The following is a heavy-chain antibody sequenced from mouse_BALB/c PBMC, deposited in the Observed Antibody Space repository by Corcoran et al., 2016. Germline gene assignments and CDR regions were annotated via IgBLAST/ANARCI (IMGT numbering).Heavy chain of an antibody. CDR3: ERGTGDWDYAMDY. Sequence: QVQLQQSGAELMKPGASVKISCKATGYTFSSYWIEWVKQRPGHGLEWIGEILPGNGSTNYNEKFKGKATFTADTSSNTAYMQLSSLTSEDSAVDYYERGTGDWDYAMDYWGQGTSVTVSS. CDR1: GYTFSSYW. V-gene: IGHV1-9*01. D-gene: IGHD4-1*01. CDR2: ILPGNGST. J-gene: IGHJ4*01.